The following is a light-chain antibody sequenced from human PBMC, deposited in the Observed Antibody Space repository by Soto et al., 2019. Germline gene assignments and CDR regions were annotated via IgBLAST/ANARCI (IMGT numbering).Light chain of an antibody. CDR1: QSISSW. Sequence: DIQMTQSPSTLSASVGDRVTITCRASQSISSWLAWYQQKTGKAPKLLIYDASSLESGVPSRFSGSGSGTAFTLTISSLQPDDFATYYCQQYPGTFGQGTKVEIK. CDR2: DAS. CDR3: QQYPGT. V-gene: IGKV1-5*01. J-gene: IGKJ1*01.